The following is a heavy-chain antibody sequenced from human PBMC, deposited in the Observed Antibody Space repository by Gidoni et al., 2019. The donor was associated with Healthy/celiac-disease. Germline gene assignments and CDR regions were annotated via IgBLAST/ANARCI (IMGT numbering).Heavy chain of an antibody. Sequence: QVQLVESGGGVVQPGRSLRLSCAASGFTFSSSGMHWVRQAPGKGLEWVSVISYDGSNKYYADSVKGRFTISRDNSKNTLYLQMNSLRAEDTAVYYCAKDREAAAAGTFDYYYYGMDVWGQGTTVTVSS. D-gene: IGHD6-13*01. CDR1: GFTFSSSG. V-gene: IGHV3-30*18. CDR3: AKDREAAAAGTFDYYYYGMDV. CDR2: ISYDGSNK. J-gene: IGHJ6*02.